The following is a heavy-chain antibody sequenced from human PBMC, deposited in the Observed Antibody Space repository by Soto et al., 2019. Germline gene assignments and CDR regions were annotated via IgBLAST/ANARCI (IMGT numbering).Heavy chain of an antibody. V-gene: IGHV3-11*06. Sequence: SLRLSCAASGFTYNNYYMNWIRQAPGKGLEWVSYISSSGSYAKYADSAKGRFTISRDNAKKSLYLQMNSLRAEDTAVYYCARDSSLDVRPLDHWGQGTLVTVSS. J-gene: IGHJ4*02. CDR2: ISSSGSYA. CDR3: ARDSSLDVRPLDH. D-gene: IGHD3-10*01. CDR1: GFTYNNYY.